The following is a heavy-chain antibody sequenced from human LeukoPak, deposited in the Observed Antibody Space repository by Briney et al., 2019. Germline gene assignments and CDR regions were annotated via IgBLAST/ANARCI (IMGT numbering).Heavy chain of an antibody. CDR1: GFTFDDYG. J-gene: IGHJ6*03. V-gene: IGHV3-20*04. CDR3: ARDGAILPTPQRGGRYYYYMDV. CDR2: INWNGGST. Sequence: GGSLRLSCAASGFTFDDYGMSWVRQAPGKGLEWVSGINWNGGSTGYADSVKGRFTISRDNAKNSLYLPMNSLRAEDTALYYCARDGAILPTPQRGGRYYYYMDVWGKGTTVTVSS. D-gene: IGHD3-10*01.